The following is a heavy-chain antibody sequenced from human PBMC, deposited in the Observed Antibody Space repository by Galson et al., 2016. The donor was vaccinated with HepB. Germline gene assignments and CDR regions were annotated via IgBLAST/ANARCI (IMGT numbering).Heavy chain of an antibody. CDR1: GYTFTNYD. Sequence: SVKVSCKASGYTFTNYDINWVRQAAGQGLEWMAWMNPNSGNTGYAQKFQGRVTLTRDTSISTAYMELTSLTSEDTAVYYCAIVSSGTYFRYWYFDLWGRGTLVTVSS. J-gene: IGHJ2*01. CDR2: MNPNSGNT. V-gene: IGHV1-8*02. CDR3: AIVSSGTYFRYWYFDL. D-gene: IGHD1-26*01.